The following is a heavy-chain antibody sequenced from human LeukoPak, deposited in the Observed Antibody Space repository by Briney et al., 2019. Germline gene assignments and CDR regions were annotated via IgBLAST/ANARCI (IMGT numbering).Heavy chain of an antibody. Sequence: PGGSLRLSCAASGFTFSRYWMHWVRQAPGKGLVWVSHINSDGSSTSYADSVKGRFTISRDNAKNSLYLQMNSLRAEDTAVYYCVRDGPLSGGDFDYWGQGILVTVSS. CDR1: GFTFSRYW. J-gene: IGHJ4*02. CDR2: INSDGSST. CDR3: VRDGPLSGGDFDY. D-gene: IGHD2-21*01. V-gene: IGHV3-74*01.